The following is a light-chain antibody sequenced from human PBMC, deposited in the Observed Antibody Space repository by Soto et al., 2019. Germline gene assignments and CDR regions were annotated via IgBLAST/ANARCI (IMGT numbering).Light chain of an antibody. Sequence: QSARTQPASRSGSPGPSITISFTGTSSYVGSYNLVSWYQHHPGKAPKLMIYEVSKRPSGASNRFSGSKSGNTASLTISGLQAEDEADYYCCSNAGSSSYVFGTGTKVTVL. CDR1: SSYVGSYNL. CDR2: EVS. CDR3: CSNAGSSSYV. J-gene: IGLJ1*01. V-gene: IGLV2-23*02.